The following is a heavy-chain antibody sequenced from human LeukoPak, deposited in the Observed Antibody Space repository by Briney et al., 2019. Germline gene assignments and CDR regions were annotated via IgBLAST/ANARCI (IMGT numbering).Heavy chain of an antibody. CDR2: IVPSGGTT. V-gene: IGHV3-23*01. CDR1: GFTFSSYG. CDR3: ARDSRWIQFDY. D-gene: IGHD5-18*01. Sequence: GGSLRLSCEVSGFTFSSYGMNWVRQAPGKGLERVSGIVPSGGTTYYADSVKGRFTVSRDNSKNTLYLQMNSLRADDTAVYYCARDSRWIQFDYWGQGTLVTVSS. J-gene: IGHJ4*02.